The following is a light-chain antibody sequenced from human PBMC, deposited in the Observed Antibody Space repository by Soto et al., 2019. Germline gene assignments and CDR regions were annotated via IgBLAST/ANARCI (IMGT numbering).Light chain of an antibody. CDR2: RAS. CDR1: QSISTY. Sequence: DIQMTQSPSTLSASVGDRVSITCRASQSISTYLAWYQQKPGRAPQALIYRASSLEIGVPSRFSGSGSGTGFTLTISSLLHDDLATCYLQQYNEYPYTFGQGTKLEIK. J-gene: IGKJ2*01. CDR3: QQYNEYPYT. V-gene: IGKV1-5*03.